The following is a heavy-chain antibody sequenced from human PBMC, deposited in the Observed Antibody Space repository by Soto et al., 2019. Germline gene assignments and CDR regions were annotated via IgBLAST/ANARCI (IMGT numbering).Heavy chain of an antibody. CDR1: GGTFSSYA. CDR3: ASSRLYSTYVVPIYYYYYGMDV. D-gene: IGHD4-4*01. V-gene: IGHV1-69*13. CDR2: IIPIFGTA. J-gene: IGHJ6*02. Sequence: ASLKVSCKASGGTFSSYATSWVRQAPGQGLEWMGGIIPIFGTANYAQKFQGRVTITADESTSTAYMELSSLRSEDTAVYYCASSRLYSTYVVPIYYYYYGMDVWGQGTTVTVSS.